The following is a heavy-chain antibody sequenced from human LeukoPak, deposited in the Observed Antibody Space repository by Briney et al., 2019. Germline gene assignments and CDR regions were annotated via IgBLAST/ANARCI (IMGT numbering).Heavy chain of an antibody. CDR2: VYHTGST. D-gene: IGHD6-19*01. J-gene: IGHJ5*02. Sequence: SETLSLTCTVSGDPVSRGSYYWSWIRQPPGKELEWIGYVYHTGSTNYNPSLKSRVTISVDTSKNEFSLKMTSVTAADTPVYYCARGFASGWYSRYDPWGQGTLVTVSS. CDR3: ARGFASGWYSRYDP. CDR1: GDPVSRGSYY. V-gene: IGHV4-61*01.